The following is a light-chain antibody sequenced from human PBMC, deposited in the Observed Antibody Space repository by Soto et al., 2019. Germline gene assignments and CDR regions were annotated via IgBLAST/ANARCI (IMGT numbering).Light chain of an antibody. CDR3: SSYTSSVTLV. CDR2: EVT. V-gene: IGLV2-14*01. J-gene: IGLJ3*02. CDR1: SSVVGDYNY. Sequence: SALTQPASVSGSPGQSITISCTGTSSVVGDYNYVSWYQHHPGRAPKLLIYEVTNRPSGVSNRFSGSKSGNTASLTISGLQAEDEADYYCSSYTSSVTLVFGGGTKLTVL.